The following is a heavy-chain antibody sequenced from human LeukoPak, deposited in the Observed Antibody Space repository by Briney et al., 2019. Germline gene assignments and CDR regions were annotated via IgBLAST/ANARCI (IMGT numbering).Heavy chain of an antibody. CDR2: INHSGST. Sequence: SETLSLTCTVSGGSISGYYWSWIRQPPGKGLEWIGEINHSGSTNYNPSLKSRVTISVDTSKNQFSLKLSSVTAADTAVYYCASMVRGAYWGQGTLVTVSS. J-gene: IGHJ4*02. V-gene: IGHV4-34*01. CDR1: GGSISGYY. D-gene: IGHD3-10*01. CDR3: ASMVRGAY.